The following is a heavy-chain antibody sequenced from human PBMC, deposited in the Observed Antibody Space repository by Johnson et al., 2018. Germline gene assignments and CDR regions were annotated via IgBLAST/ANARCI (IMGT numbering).Heavy chain of an antibody. CDR3: GKDGGYCSGGSCLTYYYYYMDV. CDR2: ISGSGGST. CDR1: GFTFSSYA. D-gene: IGHD2-15*01. Sequence: EVQLVETGGGLVQPGGSLRLSCAASGFTFSSYAMSWVRQAPGKGLEWVSAISGSGGSTYYADSVKGRFTISRDNSKNTLYLQMNSLRAEDTAVYYLGKDGGYCSGGSCLTYYYYYMDVWGKGTTVTVSS. J-gene: IGHJ6*03. V-gene: IGHV3-23*04.